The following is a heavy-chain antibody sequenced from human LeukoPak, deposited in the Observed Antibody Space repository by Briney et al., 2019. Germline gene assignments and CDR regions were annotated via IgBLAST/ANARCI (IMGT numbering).Heavy chain of an antibody. J-gene: IGHJ4*02. Sequence: PGGSLRLSCAASGFTVSDNYMSWVRQAPGKGLEWVSIIYSGSSTYYADSVKGRFTISRDNSKNTLYLQMNSLRVEDTAVYYCARAIAAAEDYWGQGTLVTVSS. CDR2: IYSGSST. D-gene: IGHD6-13*01. V-gene: IGHV3-53*01. CDR3: ARAIAAAEDY. CDR1: GFTVSDNY.